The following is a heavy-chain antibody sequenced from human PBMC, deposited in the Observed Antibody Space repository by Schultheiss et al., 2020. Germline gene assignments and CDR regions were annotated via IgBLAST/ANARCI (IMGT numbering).Heavy chain of an antibody. V-gene: IGHV1-18*01. Sequence: ASVKVSCKASGYTFTSYGISWARQAPGQGLEWVGWITAYNGNTNSAHNLQGRVTMTTDTSTSTAYMELRSLRSDDTAVYYCARAGGYYDSNNYYHSDAFDIWGQGTMVTVSS. CDR2: ITAYNGNT. J-gene: IGHJ3*02. CDR1: GYTFTSYG. D-gene: IGHD3-22*01. CDR3: ARAGGYYDSNNYYHSDAFDI.